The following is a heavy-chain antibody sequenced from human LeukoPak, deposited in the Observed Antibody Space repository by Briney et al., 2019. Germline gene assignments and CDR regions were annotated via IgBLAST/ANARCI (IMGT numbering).Heavy chain of an antibody. D-gene: IGHD6-25*01. J-gene: IGHJ3*02. Sequence: SETLSLTCAVYGGSFSGYYWSWIRQPLGKGLEWIGEINHSGSTNYNPSLKSRVTISVDTSKNQFSLKLSSVTAADTAVYYCARHDGFDAFDIWGQGTMVTVSS. CDR2: INHSGST. CDR1: GGSFSGYY. V-gene: IGHV4-34*01. CDR3: ARHDGFDAFDI.